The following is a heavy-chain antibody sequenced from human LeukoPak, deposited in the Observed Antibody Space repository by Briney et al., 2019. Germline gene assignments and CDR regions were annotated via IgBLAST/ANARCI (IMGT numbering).Heavy chain of an antibody. D-gene: IGHD6-13*01. Sequence: ASVKVSCKASGYTFTGYYMHWVRQAPGQGLEWMGRINPNSGGTNYAQKFQGRVTMTRDTSTSTAYMELSRLRSDDTAVYYCATEKDRIAAAGTKSDAFDIWGQGTMVTVSS. CDR1: GYTFTGYY. CDR2: INPNSGGT. J-gene: IGHJ3*02. CDR3: ATEKDRIAAAGTKSDAFDI. V-gene: IGHV1-2*06.